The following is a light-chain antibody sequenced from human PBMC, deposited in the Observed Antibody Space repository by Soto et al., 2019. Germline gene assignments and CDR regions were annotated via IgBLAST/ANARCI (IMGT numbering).Light chain of an antibody. CDR2: DAS. V-gene: IGKV3-11*01. J-gene: IGKJ1*01. CDR1: QSVSSY. Sequence: EVVLTQSPSTLSSSPGERATLSCRASQSVSSYLAWYQQKPGQAPRLLIYDASNRATGIPARFSGSGSGTDFTLTISSLQSEDFAVYYCQQYNNWPSWTFGQGTKVDIK. CDR3: QQYNNWPSWT.